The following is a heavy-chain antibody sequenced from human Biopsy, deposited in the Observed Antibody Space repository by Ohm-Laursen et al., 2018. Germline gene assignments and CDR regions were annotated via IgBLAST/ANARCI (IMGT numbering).Heavy chain of an antibody. Sequence: PGTLSLTCAVYGGSFSGYYWSWIRQPPGKGLEWIGEINHSGSTNYKPSLDSRVAISADTSKNQFSLNLYSVTAADTAVYFCARGLPRIAPMVRGRRTWFDPWGQGTLVTVSS. D-gene: IGHD3-10*01. CDR2: INHSGST. CDR1: GGSFSGYY. J-gene: IGHJ5*02. CDR3: ARGLPRIAPMVRGRRTWFDP. V-gene: IGHV4-34*01.